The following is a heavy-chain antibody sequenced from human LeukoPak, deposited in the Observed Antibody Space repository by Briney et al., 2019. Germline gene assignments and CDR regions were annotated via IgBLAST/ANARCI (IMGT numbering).Heavy chain of an antibody. Sequence: GGSLRLSCAASGFTFSSYSMNWVRQAPGKGLEWVSYISSSSSTIYYADSVKGRFTISRDNAKNSLYLQTNSLRDEDTAVYYCASFGHYWGQGTLVTVSS. J-gene: IGHJ4*02. CDR3: ASFGHY. CDR1: GFTFSSYS. V-gene: IGHV3-48*02. D-gene: IGHD3-16*01. CDR2: ISSSSSTI.